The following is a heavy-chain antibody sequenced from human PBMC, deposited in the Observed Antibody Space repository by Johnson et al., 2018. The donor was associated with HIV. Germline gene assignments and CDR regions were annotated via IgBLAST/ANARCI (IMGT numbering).Heavy chain of an antibody. D-gene: IGHD1-26*01. V-gene: IGHV3-66*01. CDR3: ATGVGAKTLTDAFDI. Sequence: VQLVESGGGVVQPGGSLRLSCAASGFTFSHAWMSWVRQAPGKGLEHVSVIYSDGTTYYADFVKGRFTISRDNSKNTLYLQMNSLRDEDTAVYYCATGVGAKTLTDAFDIWGQGTMVTVSS. J-gene: IGHJ3*02. CDR1: GFTFSHAW. CDR2: IYSDGTT.